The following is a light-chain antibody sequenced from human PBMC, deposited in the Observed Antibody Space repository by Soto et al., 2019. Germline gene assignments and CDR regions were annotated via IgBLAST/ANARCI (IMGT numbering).Light chain of an antibody. CDR1: QNVTTS. Sequence: DIQLTQSPSTLSASVGDSVTITCRASQNVTTSMAWYQHKPGRAPKLLIFDVSNLESGVPSRFSGGGSGTYFTLTISSLHSDDFATYYCQQYDYSRTFSRGTKVDLK. CDR3: QQYDYSRT. CDR2: DVS. J-gene: IGKJ1*01. V-gene: IGKV1-5*01.